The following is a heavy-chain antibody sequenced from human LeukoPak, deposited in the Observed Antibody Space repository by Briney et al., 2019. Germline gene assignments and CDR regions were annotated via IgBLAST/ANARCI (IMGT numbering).Heavy chain of an antibody. J-gene: IGHJ4*02. D-gene: IGHD1-1*01. CDR2: ISGNGGST. Sequence: GGSLRLSCAASGFTFNTYSMTLVRQAPGKRLRWVSAISGNGGSTYYADSVKGRFTISRDNSKNTLYLQMNSLRAEDTAVYYCAKDRQGWNGGNDYWGQGTLVTISS. CDR1: GFTFNTYS. V-gene: IGHV3-23*01. CDR3: AKDRQGWNGGNDY.